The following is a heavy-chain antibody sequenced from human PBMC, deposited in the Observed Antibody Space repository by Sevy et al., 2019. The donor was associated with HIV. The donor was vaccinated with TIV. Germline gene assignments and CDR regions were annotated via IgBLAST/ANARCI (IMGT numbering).Heavy chain of an antibody. CDR1: GFTFSNAW. Sequence: GGSLRLSCAASGFTFSNAWMSWVRQAPGKGLEWVGRIKRKTDGGTTDYAAPVKGRFTISRDDSKNTLYLQMNSLKTEDTAVYYCTTGDKTITAMVQDFDYWGQRTLVTVSS. J-gene: IGHJ4*02. CDR2: IKRKTDGGTT. CDR3: TTGDKTITAMVQDFDY. D-gene: IGHD5-18*01. V-gene: IGHV3-15*01.